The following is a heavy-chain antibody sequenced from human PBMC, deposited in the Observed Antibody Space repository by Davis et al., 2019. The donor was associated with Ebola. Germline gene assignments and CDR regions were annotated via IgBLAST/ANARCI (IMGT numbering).Heavy chain of an antibody. CDR3: ASGDGRGRFYDMDV. V-gene: IGHV3-7*03. J-gene: IGHJ6*03. CDR1: GLIFNNYW. D-gene: IGHD3-16*01. CDR2: IKEDGGEK. Sequence: GESLKISCAASGLIFNNYWMSWIRQAPGKGPEWVAIIKEDGGEKYYVDSVKGRFTISRDNAKNSLFLEMNSLRAEDTAFYYCASGDGRGRFYDMDVWGQGTTVTVSS.